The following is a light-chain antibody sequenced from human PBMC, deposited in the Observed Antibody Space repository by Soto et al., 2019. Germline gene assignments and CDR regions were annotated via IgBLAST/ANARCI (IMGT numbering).Light chain of an antibody. CDR2: DAS. J-gene: IGKJ4*01. CDR3: QHHRGLPFT. V-gene: IGKV1-33*01. Sequence: DIHMTQSPPSLSASVGDRVTITCQASEDIYKYLNWYRQKPGKAPNLLIYDASNVEAGVPSRFSGSGSETFFTFVISSLQPEDVATYYCQHHRGLPFTFGGGTKVDI. CDR1: EDIYKY.